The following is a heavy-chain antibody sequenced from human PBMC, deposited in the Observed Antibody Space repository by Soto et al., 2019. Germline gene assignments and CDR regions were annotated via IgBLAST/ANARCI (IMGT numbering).Heavy chain of an antibody. CDR3: ARDGGLVMDV. CDR2: SNATNGHT. CDR1: GYTFRIYS. Sequence: ASVKVSSKASGYTFRIYSLNSVRQAAGQMLEWMGWSNATNGHTQYSQDFKGRLPITRDTSASTAYMELSSLTSKDMAVYYCARDGGLVMDVWGEGATVSVCS. V-gene: IGHV1-3*02. D-gene: IGHD3-16*01. J-gene: IGHJ6*04.